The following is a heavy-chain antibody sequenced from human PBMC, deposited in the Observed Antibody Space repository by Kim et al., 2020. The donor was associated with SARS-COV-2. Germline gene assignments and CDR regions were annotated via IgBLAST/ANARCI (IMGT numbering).Heavy chain of an antibody. CDR2: IYYDGTT. J-gene: IGHJ6*02. CDR1: GGSISSSHFY. CDR3: ARRAFDYYYGLDV. V-gene: IGHV4-39*01. Sequence: SETLSLTCTVSGGSISSSHFYWDWIRQSPGKGLESIGTIYYDGTTFYNPSLKSRVAISVDTSNNQFSLRLTSLTAADTGVYYCARRAFDYYYGLDVWGPG.